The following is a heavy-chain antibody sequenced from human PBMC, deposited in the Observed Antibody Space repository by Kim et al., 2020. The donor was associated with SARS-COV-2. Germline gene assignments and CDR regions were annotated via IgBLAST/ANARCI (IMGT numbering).Heavy chain of an antibody. D-gene: IGHD7-27*01. CDR1: GGSISSSSYY. V-gene: IGHV4-39*01. CDR2: IYYSGST. Sequence: SETLSLTCTVSGGSISSSSYYWGWIRQPPGKGLEWIGSIYYSGSTYYNPSLKSRVTISVDTSKNQFSLKLSSVTAADTAVYYCARLGLTGDLDYYYGMDVWGQGTTVTVSS. J-gene: IGHJ6*02. CDR3: ARLGLTGDLDYYYGMDV.